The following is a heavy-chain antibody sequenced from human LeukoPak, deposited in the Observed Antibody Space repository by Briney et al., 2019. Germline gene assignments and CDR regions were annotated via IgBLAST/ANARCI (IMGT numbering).Heavy chain of an antibody. D-gene: IGHD3-9*01. CDR1: GGSFSGYY. J-gene: IGHJ6*03. CDR2: INHSGST. Sequence: PSETLSLTCAVYGGSFSGYYWSWIRQPPGKGLEWIAEINHSGSTNYNPSLKSRVTISVDTSKNQFSLKLSSVTAADTAVYYCARDPVYDILTGYHRYYYYMDVWGKGATVTVSS. V-gene: IGHV4-34*01. CDR3: ARDPVYDILTGYHRYYYYMDV.